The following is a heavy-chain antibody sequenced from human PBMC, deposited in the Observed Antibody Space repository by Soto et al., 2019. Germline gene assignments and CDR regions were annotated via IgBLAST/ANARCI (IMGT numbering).Heavy chain of an antibody. D-gene: IGHD3-3*01. V-gene: IGHV4-34*01. J-gene: IGHJ5*02. Sequence: PSETLSLTCAVYGGSFSGYYWSWIRQPPGKGLEWIGEINHSGSTNYNPSLKSRVTISVDTSKNQFSLKLSSVTAADTAVYYCARGCPPTYYDFWSGYLTRWFDPWGQGTLVTVSS. CDR3: ARGCPPTYYDFWSGYLTRWFDP. CDR2: INHSGST. CDR1: GGSFSGYY.